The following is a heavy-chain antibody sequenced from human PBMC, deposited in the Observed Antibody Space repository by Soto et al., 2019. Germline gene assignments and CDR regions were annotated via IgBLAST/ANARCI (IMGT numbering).Heavy chain of an antibody. CDR1: GYTFTSYD. Sequence: GASVKVSCKASGYTFTSYDITWVRQAPGQGLEWMGWISASSSNTNYARKLQGRVTMTTDTSTSTAYMELRSLRSDDTAVYYCAREAVAGDMDVWGQGTTVTVSS. D-gene: IGHD6-19*01. CDR2: ISASSSNT. J-gene: IGHJ6*02. CDR3: AREAVAGDMDV. V-gene: IGHV1-18*04.